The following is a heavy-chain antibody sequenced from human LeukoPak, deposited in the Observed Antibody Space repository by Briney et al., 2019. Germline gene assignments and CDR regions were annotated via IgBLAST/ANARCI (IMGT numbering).Heavy chain of an antibody. CDR2: INTNTGDP. D-gene: IGHD3-9*01. V-gene: IGHV7-4-1*02. J-gene: IGHJ5*02. CDR1: GYTFTGYG. CDR3: AREWHKHNNYDILTIP. Sequence: GASVKVSCKASGYTFTGYGISWVRQAPGQGLEWMGWINTNTGDPTYAQGFTGRFVFSLDTSVSTAYLQISSLKAEDTAVYYCAREWHKHNNYDILTIPWGQGILVTVSS.